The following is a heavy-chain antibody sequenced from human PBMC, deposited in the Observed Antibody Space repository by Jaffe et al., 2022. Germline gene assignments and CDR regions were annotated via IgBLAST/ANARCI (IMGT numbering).Heavy chain of an antibody. D-gene: IGHD3-10*01. CDR3: ARASLQPGRGGMVRGVIKSDY. CDR1: GGSFSGYY. J-gene: IGHJ4*02. V-gene: IGHV4-34*01. Sequence: QVQLQQWGAGLLKPSETLSLTCAVYGGSFSGYYWSWIRQPPGKGLEWIGEINHSGSTNYNPSLKSRVTISVDTSKNQFSLKLSSVTAADTAVYYCARASLQPGRGGMVRGVIKSDYWGQGTLVTVSS. CDR2: INHSGST.